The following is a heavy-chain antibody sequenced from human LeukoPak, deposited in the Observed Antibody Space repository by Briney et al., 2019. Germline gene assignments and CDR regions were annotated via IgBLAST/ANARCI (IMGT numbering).Heavy chain of an antibody. V-gene: IGHV4-34*01. Sequence: SETLSLTCAVYGGSFSGYYWSWIRQPPGKGLEWIGYIYHSGSTYYNPSLKSRVTISVDRSKNQFSLKLSSVTAADTAVYYCARVASGYYPVFDYWGQGTLVTVSS. D-gene: IGHD3-22*01. J-gene: IGHJ4*02. CDR2: IYHSGST. CDR3: ARVASGYYPVFDY. CDR1: GGSFSGYY.